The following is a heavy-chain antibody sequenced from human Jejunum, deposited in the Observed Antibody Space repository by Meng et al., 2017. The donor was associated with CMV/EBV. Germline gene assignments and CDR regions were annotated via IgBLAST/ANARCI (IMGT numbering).Heavy chain of an antibody. Sequence: GPLQGSGPGLVRPSDALSLTCSGSGGSVSKYYWGWIRQTPGGGLEWLGYIYNSGDIYYNPFLEGRVTISTDTSKNQFSLKLRYVTAADTAVYYCVRHGDCSSGSCYYHWLDPWGQGSLVTVSS. V-gene: IGHV4-59*02. J-gene: IGHJ5*01. CDR3: VRHGDCSSGSCYYHWLDP. CDR1: GGSVSKYY. CDR2: IYNSGDI. D-gene: IGHD2-2*01.